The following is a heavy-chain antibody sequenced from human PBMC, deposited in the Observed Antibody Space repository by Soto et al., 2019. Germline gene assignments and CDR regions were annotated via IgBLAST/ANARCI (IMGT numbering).Heavy chain of an antibody. CDR1: GGSVNIGTYY. Sequence: QVQLQESGSGLVKPSETLSLTCTVPGGSVNIGTYYWSRIRQPPGKGLEWIGFIHYSGSTNYNPSLKGRVTMSVDTSKNQFSLKLTCVNTADTAIYYCTRGGDPYKTGHWGQGTLVTVSS. D-gene: IGHD2-21*01. CDR3: TRGGDPYKTGH. CDR2: IHYSGST. J-gene: IGHJ4*02. V-gene: IGHV4-61*01.